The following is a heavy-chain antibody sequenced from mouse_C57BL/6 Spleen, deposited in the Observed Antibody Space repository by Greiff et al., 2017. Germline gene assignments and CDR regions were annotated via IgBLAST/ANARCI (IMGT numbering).Heavy chain of an antibody. Sequence: QVHVKQPGTELVKPGASVKLSCKASGYTFTSYWMHWVKQRPGQGLEWIGNINPSNGGTNYNEKFKSKATLTGDKSSSTAYMQLSSLTSEDSAVYYCAIDSNYYGNIQARSYWDDWGTGTTVTVSS. V-gene: IGHV1-53*01. CDR1: GYTFTSYW. J-gene: IGHJ1*03. D-gene: IGHD1-1*01. CDR3: AIDSNYYGNIQARSYWDD. CDR2: INPSNGGT.